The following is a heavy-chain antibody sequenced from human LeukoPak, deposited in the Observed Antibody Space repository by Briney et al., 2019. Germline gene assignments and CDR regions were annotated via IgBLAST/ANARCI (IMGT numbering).Heavy chain of an antibody. CDR2: IKPMFGTG. D-gene: IGHD3-3*01. CDR1: GGTSNFFA. J-gene: IGHJ4*02. CDR3: AREIFDSTSGVSQGFDY. V-gene: IGHV1-69*13. Sequence: SVKVSCKTSGGTSNFFAINWVRQAPGQGLEWMGVIKPMFGTGSIPNIATGDYAQKFQGRLSMNADESSATAYMELSSLRSGDTAVYFCAREIFDSTSGVSQGFDYWGQGTLVTVSS.